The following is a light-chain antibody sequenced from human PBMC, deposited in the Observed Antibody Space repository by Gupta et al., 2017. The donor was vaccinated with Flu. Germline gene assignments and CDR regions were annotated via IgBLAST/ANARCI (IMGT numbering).Light chain of an antibody. CDR3: QAWDRTTYV. J-gene: IGLJ1*01. V-gene: IGLV3-1*01. CDR2: HDN. CDR1: KLEYKY. Sequence: SYELTQPPSVSVYPGQTAHITCSGDKLEYKYVSWYQLKPGQSPVMVIYHDNRRPSGIPERFAGSNSGNTATLTISGAQPLDEADYHCQAWDRTTYVFGTGTKVTVL.